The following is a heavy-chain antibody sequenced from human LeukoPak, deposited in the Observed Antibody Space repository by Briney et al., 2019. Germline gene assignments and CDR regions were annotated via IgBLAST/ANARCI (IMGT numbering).Heavy chain of an antibody. CDR2: ISYSGTN. V-gene: IGHV4-39*01. D-gene: IGHD7-27*01. CDR3: ASLGTLRS. J-gene: IGHJ5*02. Sequence: SETLSLTCTVSGGSVSSSSYYWGWIRQPPGKALEWIGSISYSGTNYNNLSLKSRVSISIDTSKNQFSVKLTSVTAADSAMYYCASLGTLRSWGQGTLVTVSS. CDR1: GGSVSSSSYY.